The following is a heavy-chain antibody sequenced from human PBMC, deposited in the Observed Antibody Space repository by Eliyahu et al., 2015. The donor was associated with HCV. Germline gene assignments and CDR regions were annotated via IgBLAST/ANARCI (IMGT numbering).Heavy chain of an antibody. V-gene: IGHV3-7*03. CDR2: IKQDGSEK. CDR3: AREGRFLEWRVDYYYGMDV. D-gene: IGHD3-3*01. J-gene: IGHJ6*02. CDR1: GFIFXXYW. Sequence: EVQLVESGGDLVQPGGSLRLSCAASGFIFXXYWMSWVRQAPGKGLEWVANIKQDGSEKYYVDXVKGRFTISRDNAKNSLYLQMNSLRAEDTAVYYCAREGRFLEWRVDYYYGMDVWGQGTTVTVSS.